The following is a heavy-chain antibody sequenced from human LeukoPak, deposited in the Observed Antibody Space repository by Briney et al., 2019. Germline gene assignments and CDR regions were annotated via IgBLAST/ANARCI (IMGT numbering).Heavy chain of an antibody. CDR3: AKSTYNWFFDY. Sequence: GGSLRLSCAASGFTFDDYAMHWVRQAPGKGLEWVSGISWNSGSIGYADSVKGRFTISRDNAKNSLYLQKNSLRAEDTALYYCAKSTYNWFFDYWGQGTLVTVSS. CDR2: ISWNSGSI. V-gene: IGHV3-9*01. CDR1: GFTFDDYA. J-gene: IGHJ4*02. D-gene: IGHD1-1*01.